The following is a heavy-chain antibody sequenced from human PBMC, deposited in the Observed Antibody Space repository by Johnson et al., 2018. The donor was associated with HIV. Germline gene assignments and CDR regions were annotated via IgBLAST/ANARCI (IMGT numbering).Heavy chain of an antibody. CDR1: GFTFGTYW. CDR2: IKLDGSDK. CDR3: ARKGDAFDI. V-gene: IGHV3-7*03. Sequence: VQLVESGGGLVQPGESLRLSCVVSGFTFGTYWMTWVRQATGNGLEWVATIKLDGSDKYYLDSVKGRFTISRDNGRNSLYLQMNSLRAEDTAVYYCARKGDAFDIWGQGTKVTVSS. J-gene: IGHJ3*02.